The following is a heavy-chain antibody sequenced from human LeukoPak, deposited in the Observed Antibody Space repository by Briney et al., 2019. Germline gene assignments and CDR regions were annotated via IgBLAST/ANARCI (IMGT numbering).Heavy chain of an antibody. CDR1: GGSISSYY. J-gene: IGHJ6*02. CDR2: IYYSGRT. CDR3: ARDQSSSGPYYYGMDV. D-gene: IGHD6-13*01. V-gene: IGHV4-59*01. Sequence: SETLSLTCTVSGGSISSYYWSWIRQPPGKGLEWIGYIYYSGRTNYNPSLKSRVTISVDTSKNQFSLKLSSVTAADTAVYYCARDQSSSGPYYYGMDVWGQGTTVTVSS.